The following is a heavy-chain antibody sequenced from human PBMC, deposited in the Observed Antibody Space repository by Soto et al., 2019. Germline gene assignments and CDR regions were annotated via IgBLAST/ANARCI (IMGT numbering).Heavy chain of an antibody. Sequence: QVQLQESGPGLVKPSETLSLTCTVSGGSMRGQHWSWIRQPPGKGLEWIGHHSDSTNYNPSLKSRITISTVTSKNQFSLKLSSVTAAATAVYYCATYTVGEGGRGYWGQGTLVTVSS. V-gene: IGHV4-4*09. CDR2: HHSDST. J-gene: IGHJ4*02. D-gene: IGHD3-16*01. CDR3: ATYTVGEGGRGY. CDR1: GGSMRGQH.